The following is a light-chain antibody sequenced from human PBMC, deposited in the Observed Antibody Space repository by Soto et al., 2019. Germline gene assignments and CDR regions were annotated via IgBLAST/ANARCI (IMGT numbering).Light chain of an antibody. V-gene: IGKV3-11*01. CDR2: DAS. J-gene: IGKJ1*01. Sequence: TQSPATLSVSPGERATLSCRASQTIYSNVAWYQQRPGQAPRLLISDASNRATGIPARFSGSGSGTDFTLTISSLEPEDFAVYYCQHRMNWPWTFGQGTKVDIK. CDR3: QHRMNWPWT. CDR1: QTIYSN.